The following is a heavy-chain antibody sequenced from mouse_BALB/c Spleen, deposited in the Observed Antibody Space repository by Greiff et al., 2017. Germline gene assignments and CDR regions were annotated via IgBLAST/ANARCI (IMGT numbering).Heavy chain of an antibody. J-gene: IGHJ3*01. V-gene: IGHV5-9-4*01. CDR3: ARDGDDGGN. D-gene: IGHD2-3*01. CDR1: GFTFSSYA. Sequence: EVKVVESGGGLVKPGGSLKLSCAASGFTFSSYAMSWVRQSPEKRLEWVAEISSGGSYTYYPDTVTGRFTISRDNAKNTLYLEMSSLRSEDTAMYYCARDGDDGGNWGQGTLVTVSA. CDR2: ISSGGSYT.